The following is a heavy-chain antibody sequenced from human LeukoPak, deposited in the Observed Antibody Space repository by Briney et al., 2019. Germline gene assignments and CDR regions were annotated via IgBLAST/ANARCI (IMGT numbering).Heavy chain of an antibody. J-gene: IGHJ6*03. CDR1: GGTFSSYA. CDR2: IIPIFGTA. Sequence: ASVKVSCKASGGTFSSYAISWVRQAPGQGLEWMGGIIPIFGTANYAQKFQGRVTITTDESTSTAYMELSSLRPEDTAVYYCARIPTNYYYYMDVWGKGTTVTVSS. V-gene: IGHV1-69*05. CDR3: ARIPTNYYYYMDV. D-gene: IGHD5-12*01.